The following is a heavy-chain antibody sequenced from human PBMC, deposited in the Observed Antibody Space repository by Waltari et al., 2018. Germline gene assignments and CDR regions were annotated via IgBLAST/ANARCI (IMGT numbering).Heavy chain of an antibody. D-gene: IGHD2-2*02. CDR1: GGSFSGYY. CDR2: INHSGST. Sequence: QVQLQQWGAGLLKPSETLSLTCAVYGGSFSGYYWSWIRQPPGKGLEWIGEINHSGSTNYNPSLKSRVTISVDTSKNQFSLKLSSVTAADTAVYYCAAGWIVVVPAAIYNWFDPWGQGTLVTVSS. CDR3: AAGWIVVVPAAIYNWFDP. J-gene: IGHJ5*02. V-gene: IGHV4-34*01.